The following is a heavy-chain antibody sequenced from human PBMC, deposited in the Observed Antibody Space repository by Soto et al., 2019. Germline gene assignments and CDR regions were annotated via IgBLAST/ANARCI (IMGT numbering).Heavy chain of an antibody. V-gene: IGHV3-30*04. Sequence: QVQLVESGGGVVQPGRSLRLSCAASGFTFSAYAMHWVRQAPGKGLEWVAVISFDGRKTYYADSMKGRFTISRDKSKDTLYLQMNSLRAEDTAVYHCATFGSDTGNLDYFDYWGQGTLVTVSS. CDR3: ATFGSDTGNLDYFDY. CDR2: ISFDGRKT. D-gene: IGHD3-10*01. J-gene: IGHJ4*02. CDR1: GFTFSAYA.